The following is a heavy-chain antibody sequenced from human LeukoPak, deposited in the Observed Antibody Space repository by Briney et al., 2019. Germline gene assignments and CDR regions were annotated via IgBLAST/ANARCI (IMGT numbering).Heavy chain of an antibody. J-gene: IGHJ6*02. CDR3: ARDLLSGVYGMDV. V-gene: IGHV3-74*01. CDR2: INSDGSSS. CDR1: GFTFSRYG. Sequence: PGGSLRLSCAATGFTFSRYGMHWVRQVPGKGLVWVSRINSDGSSSSHADSVKGRFTISRDNAKNTLYLQMNSLRAEDTAVYYCARDLLSGVYGMDVWGQGTTVTVSS.